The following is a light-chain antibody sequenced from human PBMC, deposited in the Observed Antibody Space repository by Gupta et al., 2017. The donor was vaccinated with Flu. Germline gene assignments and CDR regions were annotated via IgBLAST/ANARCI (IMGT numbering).Light chain of an antibody. CDR1: SSNIGSKY. CDR3: AAWDDRLSGYV. Sequence: QRVTISCSGSSSNIGSKYVYWYQQLPGTAPKLLIYRNNQRPSGVPDRFSGSKSGTSASLAISGPRSEDEADYYCAAWDDRLSGYVFGTGTKVTVL. J-gene: IGLJ1*01. CDR2: RNN. V-gene: IGLV1-47*01.